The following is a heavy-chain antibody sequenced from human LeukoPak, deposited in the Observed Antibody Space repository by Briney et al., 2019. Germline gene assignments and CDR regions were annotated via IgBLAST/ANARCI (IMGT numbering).Heavy chain of an antibody. V-gene: IGHV3-74*01. Sequence: GSLRLSCAASGFTFSNYWMHWVRQAPGKGLVWVSRINSDGSSTGYADSVKGRFTISRDNAKNTLYMQMNSLRAADTVVYYCARRHDYGGNFPLDYWGQGTLVTVSS. J-gene: IGHJ4*02. D-gene: IGHD4-23*01. CDR1: GFTFSNYW. CDR3: ARRHDYGGNFPLDY. CDR2: INSDGSST.